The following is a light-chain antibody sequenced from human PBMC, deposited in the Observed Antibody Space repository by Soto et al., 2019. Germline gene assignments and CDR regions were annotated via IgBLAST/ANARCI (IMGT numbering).Light chain of an antibody. CDR3: QQYIDWPQYT. CDR1: QTVSRS. V-gene: IGKV3D-15*01. Sequence: EIVMTQSPAALSLSPGERATLSCRASQTVSRSLAWYQQKPGQAPRLLIYAASTRATGIPDRFSGSGSGTDCTLTISGLQSEDFAVYYCQQYIDWPQYTFGQWTKVDMK. J-gene: IGKJ2*01. CDR2: AAS.